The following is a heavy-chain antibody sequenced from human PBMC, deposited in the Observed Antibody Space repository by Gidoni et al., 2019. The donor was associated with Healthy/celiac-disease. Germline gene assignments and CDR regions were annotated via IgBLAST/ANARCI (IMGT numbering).Heavy chain of an antibody. Sequence: EVQLVESGGGLIQPGGSLSLSCAASGFPVSSNYMSWVRQAPGKGLEWVSVIYSGGSTYYADSVKGRFTISRDNSKNTLYLQMNSLRAEDTAVYYCARDSSGMYYFDYWGQGTLVTVSS. CDR1: GFPVSSNY. D-gene: IGHD3-22*01. J-gene: IGHJ4*02. CDR2: IYSGGST. CDR3: ARDSSGMYYFDY. V-gene: IGHV3-53*01.